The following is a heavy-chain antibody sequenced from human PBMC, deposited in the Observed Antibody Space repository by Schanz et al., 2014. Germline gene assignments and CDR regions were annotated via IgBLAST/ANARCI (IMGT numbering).Heavy chain of an antibody. CDR3: AKDMHKDYGGKPQAFDI. CDR1: GFTFNYAW. D-gene: IGHD4-17*01. V-gene: IGHV3-7*01. Sequence: EVQLVESGGGLVKPGGSLRLSCAASGFTFNYAWMNWVRQAPGKGLEWVAYIKHDGSEKYHVDSVKGRFTISRDNAKNTLYLQMYSLRAEDTAVYFCAKDMHKDYGGKPQAFDIWGQGTMVTVSS. J-gene: IGHJ3*02. CDR2: IKHDGSEK.